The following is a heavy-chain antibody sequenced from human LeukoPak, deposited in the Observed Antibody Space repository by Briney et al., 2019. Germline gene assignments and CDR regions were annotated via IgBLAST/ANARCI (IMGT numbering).Heavy chain of an antibody. V-gene: IGHV4-30-4*01. J-gene: IGHJ4*02. CDR2: IYYSGST. CDR1: GGSISSGDYF. CDR3: AREKCSGGICYSGFDC. Sequence: PSETLSLTCTVSGGSISSGDYFWSWIRQPPGKGLEWIGYIYYSGSTYYNSSLKRRVTISIDTSKNQFSLKLSSVTAADTAVYYCAREKCSGGICYSGFDCWGQGTLVTVSS. D-gene: IGHD2-15*01.